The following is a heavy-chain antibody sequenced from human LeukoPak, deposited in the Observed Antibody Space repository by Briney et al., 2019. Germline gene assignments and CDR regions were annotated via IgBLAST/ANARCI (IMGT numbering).Heavy chain of an antibody. CDR2: ILPDGNT. CDR3: SRYGSGRYFDY. J-gene: IGHJ4*02. Sequence: PSQTLTLTCTVSGDPISSGNYYWSWIRQPAGKGLEWIGRILPDGNTNYNPSLKSRVTISLDTSKNQFSLKLSSVTAADTAVYYCSRYGSGRYFDYWGQGTLVTVSS. CDR1: GDPISSGNYY. V-gene: IGHV4-61*02. D-gene: IGHD3-10*01.